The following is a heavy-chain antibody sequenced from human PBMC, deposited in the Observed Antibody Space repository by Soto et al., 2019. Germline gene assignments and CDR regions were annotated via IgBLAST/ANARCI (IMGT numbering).Heavy chain of an antibody. J-gene: IGHJ4*02. CDR3: ASRLSLTAVAGTHYFDY. V-gene: IGHV4-4*02. D-gene: IGHD6-19*01. Sequence: QVQLQESGPGLVKPSGTLSLTCAVSGGSISSSNWWSWVRQPPGKGLEWIGEIYHSGSTNYNPSLKSRVTISVDKSKNQFSLKLSSVTAADTSVYYCASRLSLTAVAGTHYFDYWGQGTLVTVSS. CDR1: GGSISSSNW. CDR2: IYHSGST.